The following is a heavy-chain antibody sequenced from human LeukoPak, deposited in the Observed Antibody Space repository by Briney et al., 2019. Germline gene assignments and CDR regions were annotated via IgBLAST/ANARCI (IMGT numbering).Heavy chain of an antibody. J-gene: IGHJ6*04. CDR2: IKKDGSGI. Sequence: GGSLRLSCAVSGFPFSNSWMYWVRQAPGKGLEGVANIKKDGSGISYVESVKGRFIISRDNSRNSLYLQMNSLKVEDTAVYFCAGGNAMDVWGKGTVVTVYS. V-gene: IGHV3-7*03. CDR1: GFPFSNSW. CDR3: AGGNAMDV.